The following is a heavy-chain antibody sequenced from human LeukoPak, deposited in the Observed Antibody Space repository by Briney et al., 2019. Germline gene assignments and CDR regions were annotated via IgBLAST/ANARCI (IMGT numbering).Heavy chain of an antibody. Sequence: SVKVSCKASGYTFTSYGISWVRQAPGQGLEWMGKIIPILGIANYAQKFQGRVTITADKSTSTAYMELSSLRSEDTAVYYCARGPSGDNNFDYWGQGTLVTVSS. V-gene: IGHV1-69*04. CDR3: ARGPSGDNNFDY. D-gene: IGHD3-10*01. J-gene: IGHJ4*02. CDR2: IIPILGIA. CDR1: GYTFTSYG.